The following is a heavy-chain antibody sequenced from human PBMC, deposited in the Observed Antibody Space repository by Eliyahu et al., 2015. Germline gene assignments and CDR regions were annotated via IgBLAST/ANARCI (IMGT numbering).Heavy chain of an antibody. J-gene: IGHJ3*01. D-gene: IGHD3-10*01. V-gene: IGHV2-5*02. Sequence: QITLKESGPTLVEPTQTLTLTCTFSGFSLSTNGVXVGWXRQPPGKALEWLXLIYWDDDKRYSPSLKSRLIITKDTSKNQVDFTMTNMDPVDTATYYCAHTRYSYVSGSFPGDAFDLWGQGTRVTVSS. CDR2: IYWDDDK. CDR3: AHTRYSYVSGSFPGDAFDL. CDR1: GFSLSTNGVX.